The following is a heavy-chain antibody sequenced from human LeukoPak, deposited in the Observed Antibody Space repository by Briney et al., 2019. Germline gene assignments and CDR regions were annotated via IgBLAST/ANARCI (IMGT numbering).Heavy chain of an antibody. Sequence: GESLKISCNGSGYSFTSYWIGWVRQIPGKGLEWMGIIYPGDYDTRYSPSFRGQITISADKTISTAYLQWSSLKASDTAMYYCARPFGFLEPEGFDPWGQGTLVTVSS. CDR2: IYPGDYDT. CDR1: GYSFTSYW. V-gene: IGHV5-51*01. CDR3: ARPFGFLEPEGFDP. J-gene: IGHJ5*02. D-gene: IGHD3-3*01.